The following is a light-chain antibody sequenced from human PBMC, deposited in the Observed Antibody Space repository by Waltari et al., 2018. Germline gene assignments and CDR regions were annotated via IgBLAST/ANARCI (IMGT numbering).Light chain of an antibody. J-gene: IGLJ3*02. CDR1: SSNIGSNY. CDR3: AAWDDSLSGSGV. Sequence: QSVLTQPPSASGTPGQRVTISCSGSSSNIGSNYVYWYQQLPGTAPKLLIYRNNPRPSGFPDRFSGSKSGTSASLAISGLRSEDEADYYCAAWDDSLSGSGVFGGGTKLTVL. CDR2: RNN. V-gene: IGLV1-47*01.